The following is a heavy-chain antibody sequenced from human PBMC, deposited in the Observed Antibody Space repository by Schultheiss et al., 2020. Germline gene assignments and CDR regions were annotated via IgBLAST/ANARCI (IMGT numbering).Heavy chain of an antibody. CDR3: ARDRGQGLIWGSYYGEGSYGMDV. J-gene: IGHJ6*02. CDR1: GYTFTCYY. V-gene: IGHV1-18*04. Sequence: ASVKVSCKASGYTFTCYYMHWVRQAPGQGLEWMGWISAYNGNTNYAQKLQGRVTMTTDTSTTTAYMELRTLRSDDTAVYYCARDRGQGLIWGSYYGEGSYGMDVWGQGTSVTVSS. CDR2: ISAYNGNT. D-gene: IGHD1-26*01.